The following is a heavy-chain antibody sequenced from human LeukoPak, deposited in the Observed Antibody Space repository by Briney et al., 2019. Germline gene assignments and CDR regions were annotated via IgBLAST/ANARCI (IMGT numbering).Heavy chain of an antibody. V-gene: IGHV3-21*01. J-gene: IGHJ4*02. CDR1: GFSVSSNY. D-gene: IGHD6-19*01. Sequence: GGSLRLSCAASGFSVSSNYVSWVRQAPGKGLEWVSAISGSGGSIYYADSVKGRFTISRDNAKNSLYLQMNSLRAEDTAVYYCARGGVYSSGWYVDYWGQGTLVTVSS. CDR2: ISGSGGSI. CDR3: ARGGVYSSGWYVDY.